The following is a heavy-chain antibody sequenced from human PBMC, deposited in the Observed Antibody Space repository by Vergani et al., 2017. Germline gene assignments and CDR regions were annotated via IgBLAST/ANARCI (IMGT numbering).Heavy chain of an antibody. J-gene: IGHJ3*02. CDR3: ARRYSSSGLNDAFDI. D-gene: IGHD6-13*01. CDR1: GFTFSSYW. CDR2: IKQDGSEK. Sequence: EVQLVESGGGLVQPGGSLRLSCAASGFTFSSYWMSWVRQAPGKGLEWVANIKQDGSEKYYVDSVKGRFTISRDNAKNSLYLQMNSLRAEDTAVYYCARRYSSSGLNDAFDIWGQGTMVTVSS. V-gene: IGHV3-7*01.